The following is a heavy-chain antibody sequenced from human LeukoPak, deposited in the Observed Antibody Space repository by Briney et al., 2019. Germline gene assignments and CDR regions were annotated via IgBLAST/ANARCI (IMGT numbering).Heavy chain of an antibody. J-gene: IGHJ6*03. D-gene: IGHD2-2*01. V-gene: IGHV4-39*01. Sequence: SETLSLTCTVSGGSISSSSYYWGWIRQPPGKGLEWIGSIFYSGSTYYNPSLKSRVTISVDTSKNQFSLKLSSVTAADTAVYYCARVRVVVPAALWLDYYYYMDVWGKGTTVTISS. CDR1: GGSISSSSYY. CDR2: IFYSGST. CDR3: ARVRVVVPAALWLDYYYYMDV.